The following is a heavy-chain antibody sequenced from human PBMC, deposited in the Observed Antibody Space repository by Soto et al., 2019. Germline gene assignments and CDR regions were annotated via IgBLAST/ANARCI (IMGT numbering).Heavy chain of an antibody. CDR2: IKQDGSEK. V-gene: IGHV3-7*01. J-gene: IGHJ6*02. D-gene: IGHD3-3*02. CDR1: GFTFSSYW. CDR3: AREYAFLEWLLKENYYYYGMDV. Sequence: LRLSCAASGFTFSSYWMTWVRQAPGEGLEWVANIKQDGSEKYYVDSVKGRFAISRDNAKNSLYLQMNSLRAEDSAVYYCAREYAFLEWLLKENYYYYGMDVWGQGTTVTVSS.